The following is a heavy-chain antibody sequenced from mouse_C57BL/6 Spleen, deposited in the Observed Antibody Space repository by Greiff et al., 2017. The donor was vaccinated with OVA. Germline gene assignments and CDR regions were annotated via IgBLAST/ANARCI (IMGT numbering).Heavy chain of an antibody. CDR2: IYPSDSET. D-gene: IGHD1-1*01. Sequence: QVQLKQSGAELVRPGSSVKLSCKASGYTFTSYWMDWVKQRPGQGLEWIGNIYPSDSETHYNQKFKDKATLTVDKSSSTAYMQLSSLTSEDSAVYYCARCFYYYGSSWYFDVWGTGTTVTVSS. CDR1: GYTFTSYW. V-gene: IGHV1-61*01. J-gene: IGHJ1*03. CDR3: ARCFYYYGSSWYFDV.